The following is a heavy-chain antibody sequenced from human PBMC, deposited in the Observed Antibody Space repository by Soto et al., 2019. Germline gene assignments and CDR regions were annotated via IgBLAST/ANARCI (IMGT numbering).Heavy chain of an antibody. CDR2: IIPMFDTP. J-gene: IGHJ4*02. Sequence: QVQLVQSGAEVKKPGSSVKVSCKASGGTLSSDSVSWVRQAPGQGLEWMGGIIPMFDTPIYAQKFQDRVTITADESTSTAYKQMSSLRSGETAVYYCARSGGLDRDFNYWGQGSLVTVSS. D-gene: IGHD2-15*01. CDR3: ARSGGLDRDFNY. CDR1: GGTLSSDS. V-gene: IGHV1-69*12.